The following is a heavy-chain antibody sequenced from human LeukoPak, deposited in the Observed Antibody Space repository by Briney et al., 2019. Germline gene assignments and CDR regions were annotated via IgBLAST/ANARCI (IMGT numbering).Heavy chain of an antibody. CDR1: GYSFTNYW. CDR2: IYPGDSDT. CDR3: ARVRPQDAFDI. J-gene: IGHJ3*02. Sequence: GESLKISCKGSGYSFTNYWIGWVRQMPGKGLEWMGIIYPGDSDTRYSPSFQGQVTVSADKSISTAYLQWSSLKASDTAMYYCARVRPQDAFDIWGQGTMVTVSS. V-gene: IGHV5-51*01.